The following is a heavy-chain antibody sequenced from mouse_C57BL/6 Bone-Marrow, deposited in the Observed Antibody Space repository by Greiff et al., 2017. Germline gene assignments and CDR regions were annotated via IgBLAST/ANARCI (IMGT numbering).Heavy chain of an antibody. D-gene: IGHD3-2*02. CDR2: ISSGGDYI. V-gene: IGHV5-9-1*02. CDR1: GFTFSSYA. CDR3: TRETAQARD. J-gene: IGHJ3*01. Sequence: EVQLVESGEGLVKPGGSLKLSCAASGFTFSSYAMSWVRQTPEKRLEWVAYISSGGDYIYYADTVKGRFTLSRDNARNTLYLQMNSLKSEDTAMYYCTRETAQARDWGQGTLVTVSA.